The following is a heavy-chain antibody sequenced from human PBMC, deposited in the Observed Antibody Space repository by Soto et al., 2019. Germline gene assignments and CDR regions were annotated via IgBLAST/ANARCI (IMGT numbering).Heavy chain of an antibody. J-gene: IGHJ4*02. CDR2: ITYDGSNK. CDR1: GFNFDNYG. CDR3: AKDRVGGTFYTPLGF. D-gene: IGHD1-7*01. V-gene: IGHV3-30*18. Sequence: SLRHSYQASGFNFDNYGVHWVRQAPGKGLEWVAVITYDGSNKYYADSVKGRFTISRDNSKNTLSLHLNTLKPEDTAVYHCAKDRVGGTFYTPLGFWGQGTLVTVSS.